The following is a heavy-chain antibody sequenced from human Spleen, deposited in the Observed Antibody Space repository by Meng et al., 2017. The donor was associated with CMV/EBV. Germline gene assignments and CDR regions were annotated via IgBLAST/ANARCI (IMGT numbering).Heavy chain of an antibody. CDR1: GFTFDDYA. Sequence: GGSLRLSCAASGFTFDDYAMHWVRQAPGKGLEWVSGISWNSGSIGYADSVKGRFTISRDNAKNSLYLQMNSLRAEDTAVYYCARDTSWGLDYWGQGTLVTVSS. V-gene: IGHV3-9*01. CDR3: ARDTSWGLDY. D-gene: IGHD2-2*01. CDR2: ISWNSGSI. J-gene: IGHJ4*02.